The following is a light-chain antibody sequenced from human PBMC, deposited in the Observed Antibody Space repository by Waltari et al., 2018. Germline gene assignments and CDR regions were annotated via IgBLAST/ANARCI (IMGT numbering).Light chain of an antibody. J-gene: IGKJ2*01. Sequence: DIQMTQSPSTLSASVGDRVTITCRASQSISNYLAWYQQKPGKAPNRLIYKASVLERGVPARVSGSGSGTDFTLTISSLQPDDFATYYCQQHKAYPYTFGQGTKLAIK. CDR3: QQHKAYPYT. CDR1: QSISNY. V-gene: IGKV1-5*03. CDR2: KAS.